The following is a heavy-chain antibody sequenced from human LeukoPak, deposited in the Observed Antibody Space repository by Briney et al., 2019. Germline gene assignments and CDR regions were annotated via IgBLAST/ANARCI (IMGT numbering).Heavy chain of an antibody. D-gene: IGHD2-2*01. CDR2: INHSGST. CDR1: GGSFSGYY. V-gene: IGHV4-34*01. CDR3: ATTHIVVVPAARDTYAFDI. J-gene: IGHJ3*02. Sequence: SETLSLTCAVYGGSFSGYYWSWIRQPPGKGLEWIGEINHSGSTNYNPSLKSRVTISVDTSKYQFSLKLSSVTAADTAVYYCATTHIVVVPAARDTYAFDIWGQGTMVTVSS.